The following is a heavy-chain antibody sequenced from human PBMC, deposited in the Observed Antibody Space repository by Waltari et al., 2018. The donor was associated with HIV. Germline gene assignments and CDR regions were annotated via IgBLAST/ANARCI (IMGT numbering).Heavy chain of an antibody. CDR1: GGSISSSTPF. Sequence: QLHLQESGPGLVKPSETLSLTCTVSGGSISSSTPFWGWIRQPPGKGLEWIGTIYYNGSTYYNPSLRSRVTMSVDASKNQFALKVRSVTATDTALYYCARSPRGEQWLAYWGQGTLVTVSS. J-gene: IGHJ4*02. D-gene: IGHD6-19*01. V-gene: IGHV4-39*01. CDR2: IYYNGST. CDR3: ARSPRGEQWLAY.